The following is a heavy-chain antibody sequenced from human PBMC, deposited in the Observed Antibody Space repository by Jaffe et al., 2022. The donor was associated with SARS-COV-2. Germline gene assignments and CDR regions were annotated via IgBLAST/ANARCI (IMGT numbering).Heavy chain of an antibody. Sequence: QVQLQESGPGLVKPSQTLSLTCTVSGGSISRGSYYWNWIRQPAGKGLEWIGRVYASGSTYYNPSLKSRVTISVDTSKNQFSLNVTSVTAADTAVYYCARGRRGDYDGPRLDYWGQGTLVAVSS. D-gene: IGHD4-17*01. CDR2: VYASGST. J-gene: IGHJ4*02. CDR3: ARGRRGDYDGPRLDY. V-gene: IGHV4-61*02. CDR1: GGSISRGSYY.